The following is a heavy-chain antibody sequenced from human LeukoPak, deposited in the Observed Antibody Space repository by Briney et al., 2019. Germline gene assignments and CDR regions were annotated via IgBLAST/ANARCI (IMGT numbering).Heavy chain of an antibody. CDR2: MNPNTGHT. J-gene: IGHJ3*02. Sequence: ASVKVSCKASGYTLTTSDINWVRQATGQGLEWMGWMNPNTGHTGFTQKFQGRVTMTRDTSTSTVYMELSSLRSEDTAVYYCARDLPLAAAGNWGVKNAFDIWGQGTMVTVSS. CDR1: GYTLTTSD. D-gene: IGHD6-13*01. V-gene: IGHV1-8*01. CDR3: ARDLPLAAAGNWGVKNAFDI.